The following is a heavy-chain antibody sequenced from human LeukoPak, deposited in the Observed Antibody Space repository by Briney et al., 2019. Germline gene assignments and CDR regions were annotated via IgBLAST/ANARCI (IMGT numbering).Heavy chain of an antibody. CDR3: ARQYISGQWYFDY. J-gene: IGHJ4*02. CDR1: GFTFSSYA. Sequence: GGSLRLSCAASGFTFSSYAMSWVRQAPGKGLEWVSVISGSGGNTYYADSVKGRFTISRDNSKNTLYLQINSLRAEDTAVYYCARQYISGQWYFDYWGQGTLVTVSS. V-gene: IGHV3-23*01. D-gene: IGHD5-18*01. CDR2: ISGSGGNT.